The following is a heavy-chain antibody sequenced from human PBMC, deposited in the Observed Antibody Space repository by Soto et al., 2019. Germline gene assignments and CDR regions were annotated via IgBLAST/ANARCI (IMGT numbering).Heavy chain of an antibody. CDR3: ARDREYYDFWSGYYTLSYYYYYMDV. V-gene: IGHV3-11*01. J-gene: IGHJ6*03. D-gene: IGHD3-3*01. CDR1: GFTFSDYY. Sequence: PGGSLRLSCAASGFTFSDYYMSWIRQAPGKGLEWVSYISSSGSTIYYADSVKGRFTISRDNAKNSLYLQMNSLRAEDTAVYYCARDREYYDFWSGYYTLSYYYYYMDVWGKGTTVTVSS. CDR2: ISSSGSTI.